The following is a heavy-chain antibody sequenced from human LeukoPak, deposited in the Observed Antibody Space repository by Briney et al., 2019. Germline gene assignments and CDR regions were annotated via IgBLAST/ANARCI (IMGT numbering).Heavy chain of an antibody. J-gene: IGHJ6*03. CDR1: GYTFTSYG. CDR3: ARGGTGSMIGLGYYMDV. CDR2: ISAYNGNT. Sequence: ASVKVSCKASGYTFTSYGISWVRQAPGQGLEWMGWISAYNGNTNYAQKLQGRVTMTTDTSTSTAYMELRSLRSDDTAVYYCARGGTGSMIGLGYYMDVWGKGTTVTVSS. D-gene: IGHD3-22*01. V-gene: IGHV1-18*01.